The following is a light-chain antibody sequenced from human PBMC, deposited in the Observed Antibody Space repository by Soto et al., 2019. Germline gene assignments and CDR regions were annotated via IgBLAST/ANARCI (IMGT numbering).Light chain of an antibody. CDR3: TSYTSSDSYV. V-gene: IGLV2-14*01. CDR1: RSDVGGYNY. Sequence: QSVLTQPASVSGSPGQSITISCTGTRSDVGGYNYVSWYQQHPGKAPKLLIYDVTNRPSGVSNRFSASKSGNTASLTISGLQADDEADYYCTSYTSSDSYVFGTGTKLTVL. J-gene: IGLJ1*01. CDR2: DVT.